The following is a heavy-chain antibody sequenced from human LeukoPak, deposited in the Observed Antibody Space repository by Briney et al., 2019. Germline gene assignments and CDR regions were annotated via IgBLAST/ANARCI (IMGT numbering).Heavy chain of an antibody. V-gene: IGHV4-39*01. CDR2: IYYSGST. CDR3: ARQGGDRSWDYYYGMDV. D-gene: IGHD6-13*01. J-gene: IGHJ6*02. Sequence: PSETLSLTCTVSGGSISSSSYSWGWIRQPPGKGLEWIGSIYYSGSTYYNPSLKSRVTISVDTSKNQFSLKLSSVTAADTAVYYCARQGGDRSWDYYYGMDVWGQGTTVTVSS. CDR1: GGSISSSSYS.